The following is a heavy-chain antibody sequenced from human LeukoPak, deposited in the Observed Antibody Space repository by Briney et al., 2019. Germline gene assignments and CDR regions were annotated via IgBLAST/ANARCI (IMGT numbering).Heavy chain of an antibody. CDR3: ARSALSGFDI. Sequence: SETLSLICIMSGGSINNYYWSWIRQPAGKGPEWIGRFYASGTTYYNPALNSRAAVSMDMSKNHFSLKLTSVTAADTAVYYCARSALSGFDIWGQGTMVTVSS. CDR2: FYASGTT. J-gene: IGHJ3*02. CDR1: GGSINNYY. D-gene: IGHD3-9*01. V-gene: IGHV4-4*07.